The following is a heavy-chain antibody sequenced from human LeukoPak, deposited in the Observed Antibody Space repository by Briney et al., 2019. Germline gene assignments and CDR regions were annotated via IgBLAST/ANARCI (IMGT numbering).Heavy chain of an antibody. CDR3: VRDFRFLDDY. D-gene: IGHD3-3*01. CDR2: VKQDGSEN. Sequence: GGSLRLSCAASGFNFNNYNMNWVRQAPGKGLEWVGNVKQDGSENYYADSVKGRFTISRDNAKNSLYLQMNSLRAEDTAVYYCVRDFRFLDDYWGQGTLVTVSS. J-gene: IGHJ4*02. V-gene: IGHV3-7*01. CDR1: GFNFNNYN.